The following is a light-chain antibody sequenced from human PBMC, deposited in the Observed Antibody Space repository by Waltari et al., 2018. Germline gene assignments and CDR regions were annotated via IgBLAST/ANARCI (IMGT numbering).Light chain of an antibody. Sequence: SYVLTQPPSVSVAPGQTARITRGGNDIGSKSVPWYQQKSGQAPVLFVYDDSDRPSGIPERFSGSNSGNTATLTISRVEAGDEADYYCQVWHSRTDHYVFGTGTKVTVL. CDR1: DIGSKS. V-gene: IGLV3-21*02. J-gene: IGLJ1*01. CDR2: DDS. CDR3: QVWHSRTDHYV.